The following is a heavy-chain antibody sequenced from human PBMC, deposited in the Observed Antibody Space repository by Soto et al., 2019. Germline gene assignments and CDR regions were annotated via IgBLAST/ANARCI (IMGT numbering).Heavy chain of an antibody. D-gene: IGHD7-27*01. CDR1: GDSINTNNW. V-gene: IGHV4-4*02. Sequence: QVQLQESGPGLVKPSETLSLTCAVSGDSINTNNWWSWVRQPPGRGLEWIGEIYHTGSTNYNPSLKSRVTISADRSKNQLSLRLTSVTAADTAVYFCARDTHWGLGDWGQGTLVIVSS. J-gene: IGHJ4*02. CDR2: IYHTGST. CDR3: ARDTHWGLGD.